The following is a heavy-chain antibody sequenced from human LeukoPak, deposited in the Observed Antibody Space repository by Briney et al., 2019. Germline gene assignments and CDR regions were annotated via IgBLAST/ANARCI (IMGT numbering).Heavy chain of an antibody. CDR2: IWFDGSVK. CDR3: AKDTAVQFLEPAF. Sequence: QPGGSLRLSCAASGFTFNTHGMHWVPQAPGKGLEWVAAIWFDGSVKHYSDAVKGRFTISRDNSLNTLYLQMNSLRVEDTAIYYCAKDTAVQFLEPAFWGQGTLVTVSS. CDR1: GFTFNTHG. D-gene: IGHD3-3*01. V-gene: IGHV3-33*06. J-gene: IGHJ4*02.